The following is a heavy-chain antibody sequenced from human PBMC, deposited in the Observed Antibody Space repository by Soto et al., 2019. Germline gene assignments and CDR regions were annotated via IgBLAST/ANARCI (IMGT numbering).Heavy chain of an antibody. CDR3: ARDRQVDY. Sequence: PGGSLRLSCAASGFIFSNYYMSWIRQAPGKGLEWVSYISSSSSYTNYAESVKGRFTISRDNAKNSLYLQMNSLRAEDTAVYYCARDRQVDYWGQGTLVTVSS. V-gene: IGHV3-11*05. CDR1: GFIFSNYY. CDR2: ISSSSSYT. J-gene: IGHJ4*02. D-gene: IGHD6-6*01.